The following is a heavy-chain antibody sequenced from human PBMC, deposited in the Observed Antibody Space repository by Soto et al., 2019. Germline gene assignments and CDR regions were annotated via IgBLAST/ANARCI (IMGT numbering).Heavy chain of an antibody. CDR1: GFTFDRYA. D-gene: IGHD3-16*01. J-gene: IGHJ4*02. Sequence: EVQLVESGGGLVQPGGSLRLSCVASGFTFDRYAMNWVRQAPGKGLEWLSWISVDSVSIEYSDSVTGRFTMSRDDAKSLVYLQVNSLQDEDTAVYYCARDHRWDFDYWGQGTLVTVTS. CDR2: ISVDSVSI. V-gene: IGHV3-48*02. CDR3: ARDHRWDFDY.